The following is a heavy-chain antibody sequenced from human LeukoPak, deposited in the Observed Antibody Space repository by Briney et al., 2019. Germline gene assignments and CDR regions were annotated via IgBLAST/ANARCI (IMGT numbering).Heavy chain of an antibody. D-gene: IGHD3-10*01. J-gene: IGHJ6*03. CDR1: GFTFSTFG. Sequence: GGTLRLSCGASGFTFSTFGMSWVRQAPGKGLEWVSGISGSAGRTYYTDSVKGRFTISRDNSKNTRYLQMDSLRAEDTAVYYCAKAGRGGAITMVRGVKGDYYYMDVWGKGTTVSISS. CDR3: AKAGRGGAITMVRGVKGDYYYMDV. V-gene: IGHV3-23*01. CDR2: ISGSAGRT.